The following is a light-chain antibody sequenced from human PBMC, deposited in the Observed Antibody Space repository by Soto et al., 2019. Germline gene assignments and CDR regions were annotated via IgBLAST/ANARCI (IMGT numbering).Light chain of an antibody. Sequence: AIRMTQSPSSLSASTGDRVTITCRASQGISSYLAWYQQKPGKAPKLLIYAASTLQSGVPSRFSGSGSGTDFTLTISCLQSEDSATYYCLQDRSHFWTFGQGTKV. CDR1: QGISSY. J-gene: IGKJ1*01. CDR2: AAS. CDR3: LQDRSHFWT. V-gene: IGKV1-8*01.